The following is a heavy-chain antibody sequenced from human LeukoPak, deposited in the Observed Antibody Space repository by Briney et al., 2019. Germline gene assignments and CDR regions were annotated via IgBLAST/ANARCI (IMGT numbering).Heavy chain of an antibody. J-gene: IGHJ3*02. CDR3: TRDPRCVVQIACDAFDI. CDR2: ISSKAYGGTT. Sequence: GGTLRLSCTASGFTFGDYGMSWFRQAPGKGLEWVGFISSKAYGGTTEYAASVKGRFTISRDDSKSIADMQMNSLKTEDTAVYYCTRDPRCVVQIACDAFDIWGQGTTVTVSS. V-gene: IGHV3-49*03. CDR1: GFTFGDYG. D-gene: IGHD2-15*01.